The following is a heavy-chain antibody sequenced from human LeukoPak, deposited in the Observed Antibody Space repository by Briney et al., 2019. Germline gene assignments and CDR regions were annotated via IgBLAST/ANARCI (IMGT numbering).Heavy chain of an antibody. CDR1: GFTVINNY. D-gene: IGHD2-21*01. CDR2: IYSGGST. Sequence: GAAPRLFSAASGFTVINNYISWVRRAGGKGLEWVALIYSGGSTFYADSVKGRFTISRDNSKNTLHLQMHRMRAEDTAVYYCVRNSGELAARGQGTLVTVSS. CDR3: VRNSGELAA. J-gene: IGHJ4*02. V-gene: IGHV3-53*01.